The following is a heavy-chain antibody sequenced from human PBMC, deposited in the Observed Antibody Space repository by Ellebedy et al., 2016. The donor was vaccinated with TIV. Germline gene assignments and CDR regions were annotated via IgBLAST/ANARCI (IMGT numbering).Heavy chain of an antibody. J-gene: IGHJ5*02. CDR3: ARVKATGDQARGLIDA. CDR1: GSSISSSSYY. CDR2: IYYSGST. V-gene: IGHV4-39*01. D-gene: IGHD1-26*01. Sequence: MPSETLSLTCTVSGSSISSSSYYWGWIRQPPGKGLEWIGSIYYSGSTYYNPSLKSRVTISVDMSKNQFSLKLSSVTAADTAVYYCARVKATGDQARGLIDAWGQGTLVTVSS.